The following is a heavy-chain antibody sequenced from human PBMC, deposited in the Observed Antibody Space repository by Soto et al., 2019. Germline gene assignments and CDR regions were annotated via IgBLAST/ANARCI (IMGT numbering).Heavy chain of an antibody. J-gene: IGHJ4*02. CDR1: GGSISSSSYY. CDR3: ARQQQLVDY. V-gene: IGHV4-39*01. Sequence: SETLSLTCTVSGGSISSSSYYWCWIRQPPGKGLEWIGSIYYSGSTYYNPSLKSRITISVDTSKNQFSLKLSSVTAADTAVYYCARQQQLVDYWGQGTLVTVSS. D-gene: IGHD6-13*01. CDR2: IYYSGST.